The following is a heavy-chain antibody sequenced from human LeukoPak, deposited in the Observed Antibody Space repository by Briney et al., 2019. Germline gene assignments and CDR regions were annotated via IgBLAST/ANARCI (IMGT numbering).Heavy chain of an antibody. Sequence: SETLSLTCTVSGGSISSYYWSWIRQPPGKGLEWIGYIYYSGSTNYNPSLKSRVTISVDTSKNQFSLKLSSVTAADTAVYYCARDPGSSSWYRNAFDIWGQGTMVTVSS. CDR3: ARDPGSSSWYRNAFDI. J-gene: IGHJ3*02. CDR2: IYYSGST. D-gene: IGHD6-13*01. V-gene: IGHV4-59*01. CDR1: GGSISSYY.